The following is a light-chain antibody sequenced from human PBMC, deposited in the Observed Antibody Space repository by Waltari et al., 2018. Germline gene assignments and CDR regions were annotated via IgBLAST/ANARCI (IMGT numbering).Light chain of an antibody. CDR2: EVS. Sequence: QSALTQPASVSGSPGQSITISCTGSSSDVGDYNHFPWYQQHPGKAPKLLIYEVSNRPSGVSNRFSGSKSGNTASLTISWLLAEDEADYYCISYSSSTTLGVFGGGTKLTVL. V-gene: IGLV2-14*03. J-gene: IGLJ2*01. CDR1: SSDVGDYNH. CDR3: ISYSSSTTLGV.